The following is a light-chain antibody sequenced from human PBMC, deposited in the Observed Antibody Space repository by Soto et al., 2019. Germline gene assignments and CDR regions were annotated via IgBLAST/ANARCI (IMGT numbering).Light chain of an antibody. CDR3: QQRSDWFT. CDR2: DAS. J-gene: IGKJ5*01. V-gene: IGKV3-11*01. Sequence: VLTQSPATLSLSPGERATLSCRASLNVNSYLAWYQQKPGQAPRLLIYDASNRATGIPVRFSCSGSGTDFTPTISSLEPDDFGLYYCQQRSDWFTFGQGTRREIK. CDR1: LNVNSY.